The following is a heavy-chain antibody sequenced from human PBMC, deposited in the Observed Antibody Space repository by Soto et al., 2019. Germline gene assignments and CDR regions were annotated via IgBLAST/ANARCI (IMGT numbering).Heavy chain of an antibody. CDR3: AYSSTPIDY. CDR2: IRGSGGST. J-gene: IGHJ4*02. V-gene: IGHV3-23*01. D-gene: IGHD6-13*01. Sequence: EVQLLESGGGLVQPGGSLRLSCAASGFTFSSYAMSWVRQAPGKGLEWVSAIRGSGGSTDYAESVKGRFTIARDNSKNTLYLQMNSLRAEDTAVYYCAYSSTPIDYWGQGTLVTVSS. CDR1: GFTFSSYA.